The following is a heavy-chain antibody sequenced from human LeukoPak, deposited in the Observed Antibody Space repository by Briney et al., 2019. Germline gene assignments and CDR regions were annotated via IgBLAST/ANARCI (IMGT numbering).Heavy chain of an antibody. CDR3: VKGGLSGDGYYFNS. Sequence: PGGSLRLSCVASGFNFDDYAMTWVRQSPGKGLEWVSSTSATGYTTYYADSVKGRFAISRDNSNSTLHLQMNSPRAGDTAVYYCVKGGLSGDGYYFNSWGQGTLVTVSS. J-gene: IGHJ4*02. D-gene: IGHD5/OR15-5a*01. CDR1: GFNFDDYA. V-gene: IGHV3-23*01. CDR2: TSATGYTT.